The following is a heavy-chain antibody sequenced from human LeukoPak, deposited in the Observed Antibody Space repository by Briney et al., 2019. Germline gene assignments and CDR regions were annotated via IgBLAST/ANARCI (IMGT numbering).Heavy chain of an antibody. Sequence: GGSLRLSCSASGFDFRMHAMHWVRQAPGKGLEWVAMIWRGGNYKFYVDAVKGRCNIFRDDFRSTFYLQMDSLTADDTAVYYCVTDPPDSGWAFWSWGQGILVTVSS. D-gene: IGHD6-25*01. CDR2: IWRGGNYK. J-gene: IGHJ5*02. CDR3: VTDPPDSGWAFWS. V-gene: IGHV3-33*01. CDR1: GFDFRMHA.